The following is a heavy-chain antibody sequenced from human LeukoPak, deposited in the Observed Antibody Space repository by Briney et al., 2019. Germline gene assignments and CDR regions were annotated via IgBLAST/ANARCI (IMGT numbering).Heavy chain of an antibody. V-gene: IGHV4-59*01. CDR2: ISYSGST. CDR1: GGSISSYY. J-gene: IGHJ3*02. CDR3: ARETRLHSGSYSNDAFDI. Sequence: SETLSLTCTVSGGSISSYYWGWIRQPPGKGLEWIGYISYSGSTDYNPSLKSRVTISLDTSKNQFSLRLSSVTAADTAVYYCARETRLHSGSYSNDAFDIWGQGTMVTVSS. D-gene: IGHD1-26*01.